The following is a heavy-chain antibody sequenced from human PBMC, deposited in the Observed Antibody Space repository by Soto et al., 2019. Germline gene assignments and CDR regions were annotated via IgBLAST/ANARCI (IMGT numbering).Heavy chain of an antibody. CDR3: AREWSTSGDLDY. Sequence: QVQLVESGGGVVQPGRSLRLSCAASGFTFSSHSIQWVRQAPGKGLEWVAVISYDGSIKYYADSVKGRFTISRDNSKNTAYLQMNSLRAEDTAVFYCAREWSTSGDLDYWGQGTLVIGSS. J-gene: IGHJ4*02. V-gene: IGHV3-30-3*01. CDR2: ISYDGSIK. D-gene: IGHD3-10*01. CDR1: GFTFSSHS.